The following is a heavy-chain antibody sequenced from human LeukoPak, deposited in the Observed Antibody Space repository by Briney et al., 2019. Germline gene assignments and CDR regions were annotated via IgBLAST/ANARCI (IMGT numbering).Heavy chain of an antibody. CDR3: ARELNTYGDY. V-gene: IGHV1-8*02. CDR1: GGTFSSYA. CDR2: MNPNSGDT. Sequence: GASVKVSCKASGGTFSSYAINWVRQATGQGLEWMGWMNPNSGDTGYAQKFQGRVTMTRNTSISTAYMELSSLRSEDTAVYYCARELNTYGDYWGQGTLVTVSS. D-gene: IGHD5-18*01. J-gene: IGHJ4*02.